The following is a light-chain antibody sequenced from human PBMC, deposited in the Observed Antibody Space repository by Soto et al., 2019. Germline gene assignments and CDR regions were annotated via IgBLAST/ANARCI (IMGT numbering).Light chain of an antibody. CDR3: MQALQTHRT. CDR2: LGS. CDR1: QSLLHSNGYNY. V-gene: IGKV2-28*01. Sequence: DIVMTQSPLSLPVTPGEPASISCRSSQSLLHSNGYNYLDWYLQKPGQSPQLLISLGSHRSSGVPDRFSGSGSGTDFTLKINREEDEDVGVYYCMQALQTHRTFGQGTKVDIK. J-gene: IGKJ2*01.